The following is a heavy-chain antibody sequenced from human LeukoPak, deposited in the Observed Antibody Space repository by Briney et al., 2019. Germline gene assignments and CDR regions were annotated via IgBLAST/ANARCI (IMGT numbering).Heavy chain of an antibody. D-gene: IGHD1-7*01. Sequence: WASVKVSCKASGYTFTGYYMHWVRQAPGQGLEWMGRIIPIFGTANYAQKFQGRVTITTDESTSTAYMELSSLRSEDTAVYYCARDRYNWNYEGDAFDIWGQGTMVTVSS. J-gene: IGHJ3*02. CDR2: IIPIFGTA. V-gene: IGHV1-69*05. CDR3: ARDRYNWNYEGDAFDI. CDR1: GYTFTGYY.